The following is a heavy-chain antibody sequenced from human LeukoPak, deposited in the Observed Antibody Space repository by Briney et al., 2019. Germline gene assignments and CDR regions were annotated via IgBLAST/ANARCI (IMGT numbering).Heavy chain of an antibody. CDR3: ASLLGDKTIFDY. Sequence: GGSLRLSCAASGFIFSSRWMSWVRQAPGKGLEWVANIKRDGSGEYYVDSVKGRFTISRDNAKNSLYLQMNSLGAEDTAVYYCASLLGDKTIFDYWGQGTLVTVSS. V-gene: IGHV3-7*01. CDR1: GFIFSSRW. J-gene: IGHJ4*02. CDR2: IKRDGSGE. D-gene: IGHD1-26*01.